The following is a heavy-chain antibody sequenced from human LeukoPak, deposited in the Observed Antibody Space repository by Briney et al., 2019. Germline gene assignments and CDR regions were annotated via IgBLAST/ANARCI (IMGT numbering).Heavy chain of an antibody. CDR1: GGTFSIYA. V-gene: IGHV1-69*04. J-gene: IGHJ6*02. D-gene: IGHD3-22*01. CDR3: ASVYDYYDSSGYTRAQYYYYGMDV. Sequence: GASVKVSCKASGGTFSIYAISWVRQAPGQGLEWMGRIIPILGIANYAQKFQGRVTITADKSTSTAYMELSSLRSEDTAVYYCASVYDYYDSSGYTRAQYYYYGMDVWGQGPRSPSP. CDR2: IIPILGIA.